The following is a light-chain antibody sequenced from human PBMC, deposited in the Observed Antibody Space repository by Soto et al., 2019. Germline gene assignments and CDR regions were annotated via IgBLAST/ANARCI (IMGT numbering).Light chain of an antibody. V-gene: IGKV3-15*01. J-gene: IGKJ1*01. CDR1: QSVGSN. Sequence: EIVMTQSPATLSVSPGVRATLSCRASQSVGSNLAWYQQKPGQAPRLLMYGASTRATGVPARFSGSGSGAEFTLTISSLQSEDFAVYYCQQYNNRPPWTFGQGTKVEIE. CDR2: GAS. CDR3: QQYNNRPPWT.